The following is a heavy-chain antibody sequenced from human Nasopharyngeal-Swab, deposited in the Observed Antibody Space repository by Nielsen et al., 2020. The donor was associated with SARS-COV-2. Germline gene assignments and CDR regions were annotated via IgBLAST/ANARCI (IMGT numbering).Heavy chain of an antibody. D-gene: IGHD3-22*01. CDR1: GFTFRSYA. Sequence: GGSLRLSCAASGFTFRSYAISWVRQAPGKGLEWVSYISSSGSTIYYADSVKGRFTISRDNAKNSLYLQMNSLRAEDTAVYYCARDDTPGVVRSYYYYGMDVWGQGTTVTVSS. J-gene: IGHJ6*02. CDR3: ARDDTPGVVRSYYYYGMDV. V-gene: IGHV3-48*03. CDR2: ISSSGSTI.